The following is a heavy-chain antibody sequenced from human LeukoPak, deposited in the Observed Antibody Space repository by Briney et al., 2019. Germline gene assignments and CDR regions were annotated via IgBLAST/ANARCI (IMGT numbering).Heavy chain of an antibody. D-gene: IGHD6-6*01. CDR3: ARLTRLSTSPDRYYLDY. V-gene: IGHV4-4*09. J-gene: IGHJ4*02. Sequence: SETLSLTCTVSGDSISSYYWSWIRQPPGKGLEWIGYIYTSGGTNYIPSLKGRVTTSIDTSKNQFSLKLSSVTAADSAVYYCARLTRLSTSPDRYYLDYWGQGTLVTVSS. CDR1: GDSISSYY. CDR2: IYTSGGT.